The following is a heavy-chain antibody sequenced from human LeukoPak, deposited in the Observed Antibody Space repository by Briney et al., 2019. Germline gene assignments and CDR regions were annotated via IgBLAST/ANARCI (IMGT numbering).Heavy chain of an antibody. CDR3: ARDRATVYFDY. V-gene: IGHV3-33*01. CDR2: IWNDGSNQ. CDR1: GFTFSNFG. Sequence: GGSLRLSCAASGFTFSNFGMHWVRQAPGKGLQWVALIWNDGSNQYYADSVKGRFTISRDSSKNTLYLQMNSLSAEDTAIYYCARDRATVYFDYWGQGTLVTVSS. D-gene: IGHD4-17*01. J-gene: IGHJ4*02.